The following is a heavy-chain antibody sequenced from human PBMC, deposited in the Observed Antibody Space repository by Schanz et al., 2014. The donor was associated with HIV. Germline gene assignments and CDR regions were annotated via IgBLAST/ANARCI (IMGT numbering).Heavy chain of an antibody. CDR1: GFTFSNYG. CDR2: IWYDGSNK. CDR3: ASTEYPYTTSSDYYYGMDV. D-gene: IGHD6-6*01. Sequence: QVQLVESGGGVVQPGRSLRLSCAASGFTFSNYGMHWVRQAPGKGLEWMAVIWYDGSNKYYADSVKGRFTISRDNSKNTLYLQMNSLRAEDTAVYYCASTEYPYTTSSDYYYGMDVWGQGTTVTVSS. J-gene: IGHJ6*02. V-gene: IGHV3-33*01.